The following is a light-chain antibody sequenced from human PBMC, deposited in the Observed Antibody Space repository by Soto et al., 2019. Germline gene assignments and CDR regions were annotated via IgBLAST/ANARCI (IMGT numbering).Light chain of an antibody. CDR3: QQYDDWPIT. V-gene: IGKV3-15*01. J-gene: IGKJ5*01. Sequence: EIVLTQSPGTLSLSPGERATLACRASQSVSSSYLAWYQQKPGRAPRLLIHDSSTRAAGIPARISGSGSGTDFTLTISSLQSEDFAIYYCQQYDDWPITFGQGTRLEIK. CDR2: DSS. CDR1: QSVSSSY.